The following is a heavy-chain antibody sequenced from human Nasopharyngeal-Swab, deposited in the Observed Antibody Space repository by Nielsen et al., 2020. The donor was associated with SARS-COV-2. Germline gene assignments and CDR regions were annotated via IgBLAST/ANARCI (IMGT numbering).Heavy chain of an antibody. V-gene: IGHV5-51*01. CDR3: ARLYGGYVDY. CDR1: GYSFSTYW. Sequence: EESLKISCQGSGYSFSTYWIGWVRQMPGKGLEWMGIIYPGDSTTKYRPSFQGQVTISADKSISTAYLQWSSLKASDTAMYFCARLYGGYVDYWGQGTLVTVSS. CDR2: IYPGDSTT. J-gene: IGHJ4*02. D-gene: IGHD4/OR15-4a*01.